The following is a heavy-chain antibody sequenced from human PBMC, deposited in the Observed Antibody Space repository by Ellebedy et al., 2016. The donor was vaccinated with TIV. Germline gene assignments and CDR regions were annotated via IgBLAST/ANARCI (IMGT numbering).Heavy chain of an antibody. CDR2: FDPEDGET. CDR1: GYTLTELS. V-gene: IGHV1-24*01. Sequence: AASVKVSCKVSGYTLTELSMHWVRQAPGKGLEWMGGFDPEDGETIYAQKFQGRVTMTEDTSTDTAYMELSSLRSEDTAVYYCATDVRWQQLAYYYYYGMDVWGQGTTVTVSS. D-gene: IGHD6-13*01. J-gene: IGHJ6*02. CDR3: ATDVRWQQLAYYYYYGMDV.